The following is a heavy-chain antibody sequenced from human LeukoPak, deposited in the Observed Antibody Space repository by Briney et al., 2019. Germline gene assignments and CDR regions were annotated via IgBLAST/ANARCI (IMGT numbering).Heavy chain of an antibody. CDR2: IKSKTDGGTT. CDR1: GFTFSNAW. D-gene: IGHD2-2*01. J-gene: IGHJ6*02. CDR3: TTADIVVVPDDYYYYYGMDV. V-gene: IGHV3-15*01. Sequence: GGSLRLSCAASGFTFSNAWMSWVRQAPGKGLEWVGRIKSKTDGGTTDYAAPVKGRFTISGDDSKNTLYLQMNSLKTEDTAVYYCTTADIVVVPDDYYYYYGMDVRGQGTTVTVSS.